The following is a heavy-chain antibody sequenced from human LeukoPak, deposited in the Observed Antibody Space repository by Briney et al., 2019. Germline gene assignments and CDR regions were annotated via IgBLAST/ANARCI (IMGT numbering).Heavy chain of an antibody. Sequence: PTQTLSLTCTVSGGSISSGSYYWSWIRQPAGKGLEWIGRIYTSGSTNYNPSLKSRVTVSVDTSKNQFSLKLSSVTAADPAVYYCARDLGDYSLDYWGQGTLVTVSS. CDR1: GGSISSGSYY. V-gene: IGHV4-61*02. D-gene: IGHD2-15*01. CDR2: IYTSGST. CDR3: ARDLGDYSLDY. J-gene: IGHJ4*02.